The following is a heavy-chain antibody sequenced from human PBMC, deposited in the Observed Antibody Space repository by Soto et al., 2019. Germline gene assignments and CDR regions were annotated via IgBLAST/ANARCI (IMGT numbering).Heavy chain of an antibody. CDR1: GGSISSSSYY. V-gene: IGHV4-39*07. Sequence: PSETLSLTCTVSGGSISSSSYYWGWIRQPPGKGLEWIGSIYYSGSTYYNPSLKSRVTISVDTSKNQFSLKLSSVTAADTAVYYCARKTKYSREFDYWGQGTLVTVSS. D-gene: IGHD6-6*01. CDR3: ARKTKYSREFDY. CDR2: IYYSGST. J-gene: IGHJ4*02.